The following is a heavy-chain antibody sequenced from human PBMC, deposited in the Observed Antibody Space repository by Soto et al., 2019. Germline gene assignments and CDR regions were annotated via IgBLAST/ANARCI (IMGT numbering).Heavy chain of an antibody. Sequence: QVQLVQSGAEEKKPGASVKVSCKASGYTFTSYAMHWVRQAPGQRLEWMGWINAGNGNTKYSQKFQGRVTITRDTSXSXXYMELSSLRSEDTAVYYCVRSGGSSGGYYYYGMDVWGQGTLVTVSS. D-gene: IGHD6-19*01. V-gene: IGHV1-3*05. CDR3: VRSGGSSGGYYYYGMDV. J-gene: IGHJ6*02. CDR1: GYTFTSYA. CDR2: INAGNGNT.